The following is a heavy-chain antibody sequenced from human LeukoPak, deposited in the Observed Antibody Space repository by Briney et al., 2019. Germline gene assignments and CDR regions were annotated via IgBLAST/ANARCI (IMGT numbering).Heavy chain of an antibody. Sequence: PSETLSLTCTVSGGSISSYYWSWIRQPPPKGLELIGYIYYSESTNYNPSLKSRVTISVDTSKNQFSLNLSSVTAADTAVYYCARHELRLGELSLAQWGQGTLVTVSS. J-gene: IGHJ4*02. CDR2: IYYSEST. D-gene: IGHD3-16*02. V-gene: IGHV4-59*08. CDR3: ARHELRLGELSLAQ. CDR1: GGSISSYY.